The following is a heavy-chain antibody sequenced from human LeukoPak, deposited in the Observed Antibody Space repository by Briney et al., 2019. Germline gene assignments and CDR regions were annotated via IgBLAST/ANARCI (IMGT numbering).Heavy chain of an antibody. CDR1: GFTFSNYA. CDR2: IPGSGGST. J-gene: IGHJ4*02. V-gene: IGHV3-23*01. D-gene: IGHD1-26*01. CDR3: ARDLVGAGNY. Sequence: GGSLRLSCAASGFTFSNYAMSWVRQAPGKGLEWVSTIPGSGGSTYYADSVKGRFTISRDISKNTLYLQMNSLRAEDTVVYYCARDLVGAGNYWGQGTLVTVSS.